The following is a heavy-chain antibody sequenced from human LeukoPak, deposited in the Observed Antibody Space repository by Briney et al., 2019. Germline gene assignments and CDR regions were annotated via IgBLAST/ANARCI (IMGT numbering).Heavy chain of an antibody. V-gene: IGHV4-59*01. Sequence: SETLSLTCTVSGGSISSYYWSWIRQPPGKGLEWIGYIYHSGSTNYNPSLKSRVTISVDTSKNQFSLKLSSVTAADTAVYYCARGVGISDYWGQGTLVTVSS. D-gene: IGHD2-21*01. CDR1: GGSISSYY. CDR3: ARGVGISDY. J-gene: IGHJ4*02. CDR2: IYHSGST.